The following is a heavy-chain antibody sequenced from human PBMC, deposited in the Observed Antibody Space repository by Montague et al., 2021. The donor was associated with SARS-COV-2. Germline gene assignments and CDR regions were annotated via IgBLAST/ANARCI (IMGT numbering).Heavy chain of an antibody. CDR1: GFTFSSYC. V-gene: IGHV3-7*01. Sequence: SLRLSCAASGFTFSSYCMNWVRQAPGKGLAWVSNIKQAGSEKYFVDSVKGRFTISRGNAKNSLCLQMNSLRAEDTAVYYCARKAYDILTGYYSPYYYYGIDVWGQGTTVTVSS. CDR3: ARKAYDILTGYYSPYYYYGIDV. J-gene: IGHJ6*02. CDR2: IKQAGSEK. D-gene: IGHD3-9*01.